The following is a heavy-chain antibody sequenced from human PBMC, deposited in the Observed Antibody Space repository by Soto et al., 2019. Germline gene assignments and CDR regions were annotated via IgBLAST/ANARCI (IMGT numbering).Heavy chain of an antibody. CDR3: ARSYPAYSSNPFDY. J-gene: IGHJ4*02. Sequence: EVQLVESGGGLVQPGGSLRVSCAVYGFTFSSCWMSWVRQAPGKGLEWVDNIRQDGSEKYYVDSVKGRFTISRDNAKNSLFLQMNSLRAEDTAVYYCARSYPAYSSNPFDYWGQGTLVTVSS. CDR1: GFTFSSCW. D-gene: IGHD1-26*01. V-gene: IGHV3-7*01. CDR2: IRQDGSEK.